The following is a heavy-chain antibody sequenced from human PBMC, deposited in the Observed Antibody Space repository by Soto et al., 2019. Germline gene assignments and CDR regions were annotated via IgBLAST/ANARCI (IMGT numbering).Heavy chain of an antibody. CDR3: ARGGSSSWSHFDY. CDR2: INPISGGT. V-gene: IGHV1-2*02. Sequence: QVQLVQSGAEVKKPGASVNVSCKAYGYTFTGYYMHWVRQAPGQGLEWMGWINPISGGTNYAQKFQGRVTMTRGTSISTAYMELSRLRSDDTAVYYCARGGSSSWSHFDYWGQGPLVTVSS. J-gene: IGHJ4*02. CDR1: GYTFTGYY. D-gene: IGHD6-13*01.